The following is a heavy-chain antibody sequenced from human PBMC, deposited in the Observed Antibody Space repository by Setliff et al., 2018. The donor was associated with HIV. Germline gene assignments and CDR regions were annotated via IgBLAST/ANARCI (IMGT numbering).Heavy chain of an antibody. CDR2: IYYSGST. Sequence: LSLTCTVSGGSISSSSYYWGWIRQPPGKGLEWIGSIYYSGSTYYNPSLKSRVTISVDTSKNQFSLKLGSVTAADTAVYYCARVRSPVTVVAATNYYYYMDVWGKGTTVTVSS. V-gene: IGHV4-39*07. CDR1: GGSISSSSYY. D-gene: IGHD2-15*01. J-gene: IGHJ6*03. CDR3: ARVRSPVTVVAATNYYYYMDV.